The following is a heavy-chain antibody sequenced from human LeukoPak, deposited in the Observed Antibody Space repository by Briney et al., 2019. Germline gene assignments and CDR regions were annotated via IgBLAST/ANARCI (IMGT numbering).Heavy chain of an antibody. J-gene: IGHJ4*02. V-gene: IGHV4-4*07. CDR2: IYTSGST. CDR3: ARVSGGYYYEAFDY. Sequence: SETLSLTCTVSGGSISSYYWSWIRQPAGKGREWIRRIYTSGSTHYNPSLKCRVTMSVATSKSQFSLWLRSVPAADTVVYYCARVSGGYYYEAFDYWGQGTLVTVSS. D-gene: IGHD3-22*01. CDR1: GGSISSYY.